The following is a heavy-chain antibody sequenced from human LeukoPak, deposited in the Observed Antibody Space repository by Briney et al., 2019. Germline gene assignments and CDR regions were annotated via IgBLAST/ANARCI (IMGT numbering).Heavy chain of an antibody. Sequence: SETLSLTCTVSGGSISSSSYYWGWIRQPPGKGLEWIGSIYYSGSTYYNPSPKSRVTISVDTSKNQFSLKLSSVTAADTAVYYCARLNGLELPDWGQGTLVTVSS. CDR3: ARLNGLELPD. CDR2: IYYSGST. V-gene: IGHV4-39*01. D-gene: IGHD1-7*01. CDR1: GGSISSSSYY. J-gene: IGHJ4*02.